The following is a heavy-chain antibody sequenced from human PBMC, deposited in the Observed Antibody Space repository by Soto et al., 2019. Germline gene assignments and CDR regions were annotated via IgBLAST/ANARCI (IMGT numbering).Heavy chain of an antibody. J-gene: IGHJ5*02. CDR2: IIPIFGTA. D-gene: IGHD6-13*01. V-gene: IGHV1-69*01. CDR3: ARKGGTGAAAEYNWFDP. CDR1: GGTFSSYA. Sequence: QVQLVQSGAEVKKTGSSVKVSCKASGGTFSSYAISWVRQAPGQGLEWMGGIIPIFGTANYAQKFQGRVTITADESTSTAYMELSSLRSEDTAVYYCARKGGTGAAAEYNWFDPWGQGTLVTVSS.